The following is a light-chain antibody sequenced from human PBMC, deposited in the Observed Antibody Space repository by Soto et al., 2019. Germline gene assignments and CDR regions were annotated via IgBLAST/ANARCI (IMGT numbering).Light chain of an antibody. CDR2: YDS. CDR1: NIGSKS. Sequence: SYELTQSPSVSVAPGQTATITCGGNNIGSKSVNWYQQKAGQAPVLVMSYDSDRPSGIPERFSGSNSGNTATVTLSRVESGDEADYYCQVWDATNDHHVFGSGTKVTVL. J-gene: IGLJ1*01. V-gene: IGLV3-21*01. CDR3: QVWDATNDHHV.